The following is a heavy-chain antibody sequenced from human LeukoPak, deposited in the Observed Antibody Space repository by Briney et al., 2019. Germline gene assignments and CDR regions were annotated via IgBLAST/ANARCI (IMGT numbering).Heavy chain of an antibody. V-gene: IGHV4-30-2*01. J-gene: IGHJ4*02. CDR2: IYHSGST. D-gene: IGHD2-8*01. Sequence: SETLSLTCAVSGGSISSGGYSWSWIRQPPGKGLEWIGYIYHSGSTYYNPSLKSRVTISVDRSKNQFSLKLSSVTAADTAVYYCARVTSNLLAPDYWGQGTLVTVSS. CDR3: ARVTSNLLAPDY. CDR1: GGSISSGGYS.